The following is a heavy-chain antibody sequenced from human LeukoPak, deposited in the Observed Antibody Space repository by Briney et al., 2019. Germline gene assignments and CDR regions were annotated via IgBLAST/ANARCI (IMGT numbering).Heavy chain of an antibody. J-gene: IGHJ5*02. CDR1: GFTFSSYS. D-gene: IGHD2-2*01. V-gene: IGHV3-21*01. CDR2: ISSSSSYI. Sequence: GGSLRLSCAASGFTFSSYSMNWVRQAPGKGLEWVSSISSSSSYIYYADSVKGRFTISRDNAKNSLYLQMNSLRAEDTAVYYCAKDLRHQLLDGWFDPWGQGTLVTVSS. CDR3: AKDLRHQLLDGWFDP.